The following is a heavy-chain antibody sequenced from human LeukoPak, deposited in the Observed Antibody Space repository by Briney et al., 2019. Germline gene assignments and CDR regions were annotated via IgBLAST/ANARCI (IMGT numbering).Heavy chain of an antibody. D-gene: IGHD6-19*01. CDR3: AREAGTGYFDY. V-gene: IGHV3-7*03. Sequence: GGSLRLSCAAPGFTFSSYWMSWGRQGPGKGLEWVAHIKQDGSEKYYVDSVKGRFTISRDNAKNSLYLQMNSLRAEDTAVYYCAREAGTGYFDYWGQGTLVTVSS. J-gene: IGHJ4*02. CDR2: IKQDGSEK. CDR1: GFTFSSYW.